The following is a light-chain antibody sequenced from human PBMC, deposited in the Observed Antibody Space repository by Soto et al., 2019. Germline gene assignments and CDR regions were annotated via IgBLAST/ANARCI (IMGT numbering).Light chain of an antibody. V-gene: IGLV1-40*01. CDR3: ASWDDSLNAVV. CDR2: DNN. CDR1: SSNIGAGYH. J-gene: IGLJ2*01. Sequence: QSVLTQPPSVSGAPGQRVTISCTGSSSNIGAGYHVHWYQQLPGTAPKLLIYDNNQRPSGVPGRFSDSKSGTSASLAISGLQSEDEADYYCASWDDSLNAVVFGGGTKLTVL.